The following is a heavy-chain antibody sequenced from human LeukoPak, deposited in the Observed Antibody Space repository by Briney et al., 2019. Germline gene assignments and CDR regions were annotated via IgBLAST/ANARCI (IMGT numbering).Heavy chain of an antibody. J-gene: IGHJ4*02. D-gene: IGHD3-22*01. CDR2: IWYDGSNK. Sequence: PGGSLRLSCAASGFTFSSYGMHWVRQAPGKGLEWVAVIWYDGSNKYYADSVKGRFTISRDNSKNTLYLQMNSLRAEDTAVYYCARDGFNYDSSGMNYGGLDYWGQGTLVTVSS. CDR3: ARDGFNYDSSGMNYGGLDY. CDR1: GFTFSSYG. V-gene: IGHV3-33*01.